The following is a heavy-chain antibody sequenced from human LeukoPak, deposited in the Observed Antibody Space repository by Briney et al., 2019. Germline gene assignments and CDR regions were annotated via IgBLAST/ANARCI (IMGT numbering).Heavy chain of an antibody. CDR2: ISSNGVST. V-gene: IGHV3-23*01. CDR3: ARRPSYYFDY. J-gene: IGHJ4*02. CDR1: EFTFSSYA. Sequence: GGSLRLSCAASEFTFSSYAMSWVRQAPGKGLEWVSAISSNGVSTYYADSVKGRFTISRDNSKNTLYLQVNSLRAEDTAVYYCARRPSYYFDYWGQGTLVTVS.